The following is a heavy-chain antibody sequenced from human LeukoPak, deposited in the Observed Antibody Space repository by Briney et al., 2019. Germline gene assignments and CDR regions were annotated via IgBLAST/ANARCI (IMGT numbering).Heavy chain of an antibody. CDR3: ARQTQRRITIFGVVIRDY. J-gene: IGHJ4*02. D-gene: IGHD3-3*01. Sequence: SETLSLTCTVSGGSISSSSYYWGWIRQPPGKGLEWIGSIYYSGSTYYNSSLKSRVTISVDTSKNPFSLKLNSVTAADTAIYYCARQTQRRITIFGVVIRDYWGQGTLVTVSS. CDR1: GGSISSSSYY. V-gene: IGHV4-39*01. CDR2: IYYSGST.